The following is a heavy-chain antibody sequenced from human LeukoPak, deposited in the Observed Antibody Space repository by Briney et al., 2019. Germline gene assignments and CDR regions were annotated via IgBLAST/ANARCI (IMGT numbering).Heavy chain of an antibody. CDR1: GFTFSNAW. J-gene: IGHJ4*02. D-gene: IGHD3-10*01. CDR2: IKSKTDGGTT. Sequence: GGSLRLSCAASGFTFSNAWMSWVRQAPGKGLEWVGRIKSKTDGGTTDYAAPVKGRFTISRDDSKNALYLQMNSLKTEDTAVYYCTTDRGGSGSYWYEYWGQGTLVTVSS. V-gene: IGHV3-15*01. CDR3: TTDRGGSGSYWYEY.